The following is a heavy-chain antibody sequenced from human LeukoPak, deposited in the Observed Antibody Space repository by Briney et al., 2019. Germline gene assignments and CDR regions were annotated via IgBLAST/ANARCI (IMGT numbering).Heavy chain of an antibody. D-gene: IGHD3-22*01. V-gene: IGHV4-30-2*01. Sequence: SQTLSLTCAVSGGSISSGGYSWSWIRQPPGKGLEWIGHIYHSGSTYYNPSLKSRVTISVDRSKNQFSLKLSSVTAADTAVYYCARGDYYDSSGGIDYWGQGTLVTVSS. CDR2: IYHSGST. J-gene: IGHJ4*02. CDR1: GGSISSGGYS. CDR3: ARGDYYDSSGGIDY.